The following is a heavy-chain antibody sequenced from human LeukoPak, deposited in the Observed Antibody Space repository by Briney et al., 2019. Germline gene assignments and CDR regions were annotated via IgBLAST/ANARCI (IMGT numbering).Heavy chain of an antibody. CDR2: IKSKTDGGTT. D-gene: IGHD3/OR15-3a*01. Sequence: GGSLRLSCAASGFTFSNAWMSWVRQAPGKGLEWVGRIKSKTDGGTTDYAAPVKGRFTISRDDSKNTLYLQMNSLKTEDTAVYYCTAEDSADAFDIWVQGTMVTVSS. J-gene: IGHJ3*02. CDR1: GFTFSNAW. CDR3: TAEDSADAFDI. V-gene: IGHV3-15*01.